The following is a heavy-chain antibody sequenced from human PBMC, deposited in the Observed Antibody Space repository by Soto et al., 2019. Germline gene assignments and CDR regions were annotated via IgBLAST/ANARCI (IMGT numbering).Heavy chain of an antibody. V-gene: IGHV2-5*02. J-gene: IGHJ4*02. CDR3: ALSRPQDEGSAAYHNFHF. CDR2: INWDGNR. CDR1: GFSRSTYGVA. Sequence: QITLKESGPTLVKPTQTLTLTCTFSGFSRSTYGVAVGWIRQPPGKALEWLALINWDGNRRYSPSLKCRLPLTNDTYHNRAVLTVTYTGPLHAATASRALSRPQDEGSAAYHNFHFWGQGSLATV. D-gene: IGHD3-10*01.